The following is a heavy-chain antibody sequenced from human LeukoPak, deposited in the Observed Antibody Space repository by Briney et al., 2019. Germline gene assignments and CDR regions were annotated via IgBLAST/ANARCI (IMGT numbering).Heavy chain of an antibody. D-gene: IGHD5-24*01. V-gene: IGHV4-34*01. Sequence: SETLSLTCAVYGGSFSGYFWSWIRQPPGKGLEWIGEINHSGSTNYNPSLKSRVTISVDPSKNQFSLNLSSVTAADTAVYYCARLPNGWLQLGAFDIWGRGTMVTVSS. J-gene: IGHJ3*02. CDR1: GGSFSGYF. CDR2: INHSGST. CDR3: ARLPNGWLQLGAFDI.